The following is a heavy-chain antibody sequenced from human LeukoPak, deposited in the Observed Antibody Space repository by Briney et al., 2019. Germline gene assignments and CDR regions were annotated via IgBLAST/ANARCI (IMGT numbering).Heavy chain of an antibody. CDR2: INAYNGNT. CDR1: GYTFSSYG. V-gene: IGHV1-18*01. Sequence: APVKLSYTASGYTFSSYGIRWVRQAPGQRVKGRGWINAYNGNTNYAKKLQGRVTMTTDTSTSTAYMELRSLRSDDTAVYYCARVTRLGFDWFNPPPPPLNPLLWFGADAFDIWGQGTMVTVSS. CDR3: ARVTRLGFDWFNPPPPPLNPLLWFGADAFDI. D-gene: IGHD3-10*01. J-gene: IGHJ3*02.